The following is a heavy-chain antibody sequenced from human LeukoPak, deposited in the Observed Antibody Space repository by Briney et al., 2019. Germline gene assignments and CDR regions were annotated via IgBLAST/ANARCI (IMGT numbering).Heavy chain of an antibody. CDR1: GFTFSDSA. J-gene: IGHJ6*02. Sequence: GGSLRLSCEASGFTFSDSAMSWVRQASGRGLELVAVISYDGTSPHYADSVRSRLTISRDNSKNTVYLQVNSLRGEDTAVYYCAKDYKYCDSNSCRDYFYGMDVWGQGTAVIVS. D-gene: IGHD2/OR15-2a*01. CDR2: ISYDGTSP. V-gene: IGHV3-30*18. CDR3: AKDYKYCDSNSCRDYFYGMDV.